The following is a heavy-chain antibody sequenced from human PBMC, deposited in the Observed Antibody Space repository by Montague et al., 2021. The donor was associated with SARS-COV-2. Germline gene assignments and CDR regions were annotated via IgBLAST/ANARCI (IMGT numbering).Heavy chain of an antibody. J-gene: IGHJ5*02. CDR3: ARGADYDFWSGFLRYKWFDP. CDR2: INHSGST. CDR1: GGSLSGYY. D-gene: IGHD3-3*01. V-gene: IGHV4-34*01. Sequence: SETLSLTCAVYGGSLSGYYWAWIRQTPAKGLERIGEINHSGSTNYNPSLKSRLTISVDTSKNQFSLKLNSMTAADTAVYYCARGADYDFWSGFLRYKWFDPWGLGTPVTVSS.